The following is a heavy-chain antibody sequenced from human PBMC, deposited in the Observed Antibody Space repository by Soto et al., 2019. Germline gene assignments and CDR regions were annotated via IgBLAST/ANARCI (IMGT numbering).Heavy chain of an antibody. CDR1: GFTFSSYA. Sequence: GGSLRLSCAASGFTFSSYAMHWVRQAPGKGLEWVAVISYDGSNKYYADYVKGRFTISRDNSKNTLYLQMNSLRAEDTAVYYCARGGFYYYYGMDVWGQGTTVTVSS. CDR3: ARGGFYYYYGMDV. V-gene: IGHV3-30-3*01. J-gene: IGHJ6*02. CDR2: ISYDGSNK.